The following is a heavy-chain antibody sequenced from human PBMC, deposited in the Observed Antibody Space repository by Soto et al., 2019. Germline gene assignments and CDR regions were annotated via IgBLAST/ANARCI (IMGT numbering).Heavy chain of an antibody. CDR1: GYSFTSYW. D-gene: IGHD1-1*01. CDR3: ARHPVHDSQVDNYGMDV. CDR2: IDPSDSYT. J-gene: IGHJ6*02. Sequence: PGESLKISCKGSGYSFTSYWISWVRQMPGKGLEWMGRIDPSDSYTNYSPSFQGHVTISADKSISTAYLQWSSLKAPDTAMYYCARHPVHDSQVDNYGMDVWGQGTTVTVSS. V-gene: IGHV5-10-1*01.